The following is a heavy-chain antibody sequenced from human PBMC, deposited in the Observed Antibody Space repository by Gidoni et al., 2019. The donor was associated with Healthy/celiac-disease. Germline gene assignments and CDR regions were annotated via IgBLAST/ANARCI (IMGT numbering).Heavy chain of an antibody. V-gene: IGHV3-66*01. CDR2: IYSGGST. CDR3: ARGGGDFWSGSAPIDY. D-gene: IGHD3-3*01. J-gene: IGHJ4*02. CDR1: GFTVSSNY. Sequence: EVQLVESGGGLVQPGGSLRLPCAASGFTVSSNYMSWVRQAPGKGLEWVSVIYSGGSTYDADSVKGRFTISRDNSKNTLYLQMNSLRAEDTAVYYCARGGGDFWSGSAPIDYWGQGTLVTVSS.